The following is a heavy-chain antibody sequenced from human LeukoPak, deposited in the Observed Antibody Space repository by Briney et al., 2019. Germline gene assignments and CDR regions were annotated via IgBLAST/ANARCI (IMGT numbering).Heavy chain of an antibody. J-gene: IGHJ1*01. Sequence: SETLSLTCIVSGGSISTYYWNWIRQPPGKGLEWIGYIYHSGSTNYNPSLQSRVTISVDTSKNQFSLNLNSVTAADTAVYYCARGGAASLHFQNWGQGTLVTVSS. CDR1: GGSISTYY. CDR2: IYHSGST. CDR3: ARGGAASLHFQN. V-gene: IGHV4-59*01. D-gene: IGHD6-6*01.